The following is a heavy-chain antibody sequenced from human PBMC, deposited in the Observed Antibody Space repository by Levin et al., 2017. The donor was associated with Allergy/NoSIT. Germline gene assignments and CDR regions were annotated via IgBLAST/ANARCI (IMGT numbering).Heavy chain of an antibody. J-gene: IGHJ5*02. CDR2: ITAAGLDT. D-gene: IGHD3-3*01. Sequence: PGGSLRLSCATSGFTFSSYAMTWVRQAPGKGLEWVSSITAAGLDTYYADSVKGRFTISRDNSKNTVYVQMNSLRVEDTAVYYCAKAANLYDFWSGYLDHCGQGTLVTVSS. V-gene: IGHV3-23*01. CDR3: AKAANLYDFWSGYLDH. CDR1: GFTFSSYA.